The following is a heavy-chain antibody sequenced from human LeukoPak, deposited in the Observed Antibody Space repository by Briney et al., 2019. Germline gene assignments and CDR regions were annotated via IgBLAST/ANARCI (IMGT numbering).Heavy chain of an antibody. CDR2: ISSSSSTI. D-gene: IGHD6-13*01. CDR3: ARDTAAGDY. CDR1: GFTFSSYS. J-gene: IGHJ4*02. Sequence: AGGSLRLSCAASGFTFSSYSMNWVRQAPGKGLEWVSYISSSSSTIYYADSVKGRFTISRDNAKNSLYLQMNSLRAEDTAVYYCARDTAAGDYWGQGTLVTVSS. V-gene: IGHV3-48*01.